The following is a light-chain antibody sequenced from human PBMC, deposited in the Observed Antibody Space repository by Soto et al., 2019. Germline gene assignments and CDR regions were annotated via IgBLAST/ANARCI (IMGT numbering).Light chain of an antibody. CDR3: QQFVESPYT. CDR2: DAS. J-gene: IGKJ2*01. CDR1: ETISRSY. V-gene: IGKV3-20*01. Sequence: EIGLTQSPGTMSLSPGQRATLSCRASETISRSYLAWYQQTPGQAPRLLIYDASSRATAIPDRFSGSGSGTDFSLTISRLEPEDFPVYYCQQFVESPYTVGHGTKLEIK.